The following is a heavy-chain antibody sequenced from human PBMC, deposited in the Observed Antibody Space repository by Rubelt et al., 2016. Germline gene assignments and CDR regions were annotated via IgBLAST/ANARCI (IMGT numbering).Heavy chain of an antibody. D-gene: IGHD2-21*02. J-gene: IGHJ4*02. CDR2: INHSGST. CDR3: ARGGIVVVTARGYFDY. V-gene: IGHV4-34*01. CDR1: GGSFSGYY. Sequence: QVQLQQWGAGLLKPSETLSLTCAVYGGSFSGYYWSWIRQPPGKGLEWIGEINHSGSTNYNPSRKSRVTISVDTSKNQVSLKLSAVTAADTAVYYCARGGIVVVTARGYFDYWGQGTLVTVSS.